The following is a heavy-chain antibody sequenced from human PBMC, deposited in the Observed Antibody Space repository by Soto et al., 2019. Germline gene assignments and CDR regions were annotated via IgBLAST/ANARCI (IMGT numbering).Heavy chain of an antibody. V-gene: IGHV3-30*18. D-gene: IGHD3-10*02. CDR3: AKGGATAAVLDY. CDR2: ISYDKNTI. Sequence: QIQLVESGGGVVQPWRSLRLSCAASGFAFRSYGMHWVRQVPGRGLDWLSVISYDKNTIHYAGSVRGRFTISRDNSKNTVYLDIKSLRPEDTAIYYCAKGGATAAVLDYWGQGTLVTVSP. CDR1: GFAFRSYG. J-gene: IGHJ4*02.